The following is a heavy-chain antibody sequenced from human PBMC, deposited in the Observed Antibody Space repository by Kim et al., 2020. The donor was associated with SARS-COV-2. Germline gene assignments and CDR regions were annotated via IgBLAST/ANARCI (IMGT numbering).Heavy chain of an antibody. Sequence: KGRFTISRDNAKNSLYLQMNSLRAEDTAVYYCARERVSSGHYYYYYGMDVWGQGTTVTVSS. J-gene: IGHJ6*02. CDR3: ARERVSSGHYYYYYGMDV. V-gene: IGHV3-11*06. D-gene: IGHD3-22*01.